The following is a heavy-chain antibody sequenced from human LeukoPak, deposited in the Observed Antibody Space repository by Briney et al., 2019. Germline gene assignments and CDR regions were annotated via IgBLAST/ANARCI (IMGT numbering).Heavy chain of an antibody. V-gene: IGHV3-21*01. J-gene: IGHJ4*02. CDR3: AREDSGYTYGTNGY. D-gene: IGHD5-18*01. Sequence: GGSLRLSCAASGFTFSSYSMNWVRQAPGKGLEWVSSISSSSSYIYCADSLKGRFTISRDNAKNSLYLQMNSLRAEDTAVYYCAREDSGYTYGTNGYWGQGTLVTVSS. CDR2: ISSSSSYI. CDR1: GFTFSSYS.